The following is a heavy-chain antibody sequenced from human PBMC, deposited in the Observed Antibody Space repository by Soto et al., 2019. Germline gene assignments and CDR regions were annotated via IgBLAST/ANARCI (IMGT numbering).Heavy chain of an antibody. V-gene: IGHV4-59*01. Sequence: SETLSLTCTVSGGSISSYYWSWIRQPPGKGLEWIGYIYYSGSTNYNPSLKSRVTISVDTSKNQFSLKLSSVTAADSAVYYCARVLFGRGNWFDPWGQGTLVTVS. J-gene: IGHJ5*02. D-gene: IGHD3-3*01. CDR2: IYYSGST. CDR1: GGSISSYY. CDR3: ARVLFGRGNWFDP.